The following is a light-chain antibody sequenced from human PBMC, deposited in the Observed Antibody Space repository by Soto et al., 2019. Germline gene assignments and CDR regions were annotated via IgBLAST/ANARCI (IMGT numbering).Light chain of an antibody. CDR3: HQYHYWWT. V-gene: IGKV3-15*01. CDR2: GAS. Sequence: EIVMTQSPATLSVSPGERVTLSGRASQSVIGHLAWYQQKAGQAPRLIISGASTRATRIPARFSGRGSGTEFTLTISSLQSEDFAVYYWHQYHYWWTFGQGTKVDIK. J-gene: IGKJ1*01. CDR1: QSVIGH.